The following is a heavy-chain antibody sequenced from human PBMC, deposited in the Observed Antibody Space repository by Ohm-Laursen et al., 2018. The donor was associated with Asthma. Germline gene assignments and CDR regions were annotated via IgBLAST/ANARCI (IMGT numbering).Heavy chain of an antibody. D-gene: IGHD6-13*01. Sequence: SLRLSCAASGFTFSSYAMSWVRQAPGKGLEWVSGISSSGSTIYYADSVKGRFTISRDNAKNSLYLQMNSLRAEDTAVYYCARDPSRSSWADYWGQGTLVTVSS. V-gene: IGHV3-11*01. CDR2: ISSSGSTI. CDR1: GFTFSSYA. CDR3: ARDPSRSSWADY. J-gene: IGHJ4*02.